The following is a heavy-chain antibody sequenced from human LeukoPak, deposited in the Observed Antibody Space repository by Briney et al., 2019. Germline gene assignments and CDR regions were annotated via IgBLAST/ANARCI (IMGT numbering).Heavy chain of an antibody. CDR2: IKQDVSEK. CDR1: GFTFSSYW. Sequence: GGSLRLSCAASGFTFSSYWMSWVRQAPGKGLEWVAHIKQDVSEKYYVDSVKGRFTISRDNAKNSLYLQMNSLRAEDTAVYYCARGYYDGSGRIFDYWGQGTLVTVSS. CDR3: ARGYYDGSGRIFDY. J-gene: IGHJ4*02. D-gene: IGHD3-22*01. V-gene: IGHV3-7*01.